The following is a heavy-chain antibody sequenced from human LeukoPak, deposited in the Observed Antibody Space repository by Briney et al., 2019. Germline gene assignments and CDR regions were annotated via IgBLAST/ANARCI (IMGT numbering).Heavy chain of an antibody. D-gene: IGHD3-22*01. CDR1: GFTFSSYS. CDR2: ISSSSSYI. V-gene: IGHV3-21*01. Sequence: GGSLRLSCAASGFTFSSYSMNWVRQAPGKGLGWVSSISSSSSYIYYADSVKGRFTISRDNAKNSLYLQMNSLRAEDTAVYYCARDSGDYYYDSSGYYYPPPIDYWGQGTLVTVSS. J-gene: IGHJ4*02. CDR3: ARDSGDYYYDSSGYYYPPPIDY.